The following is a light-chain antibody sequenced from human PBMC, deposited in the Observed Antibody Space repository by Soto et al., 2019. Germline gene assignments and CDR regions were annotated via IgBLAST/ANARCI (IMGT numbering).Light chain of an antibody. J-gene: IGKJ4*01. CDR3: QQANSFPLT. V-gene: IGKV1-12*01. Sequence: DIQMTQSPSSVSESVGDRVTITCRASQAISSWLAWYQQKPGKAPNVLIYAASTLQSGVPSRFSGSGSGTDFTLTISSLQPEDFATYYCQQANSFPLTFGGGTKVEIK. CDR2: AAS. CDR1: QAISSW.